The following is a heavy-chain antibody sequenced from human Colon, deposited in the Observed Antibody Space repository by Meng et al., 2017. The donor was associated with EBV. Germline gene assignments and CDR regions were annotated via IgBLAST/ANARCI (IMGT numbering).Heavy chain of an antibody. CDR3: ARGNAYNAPSFDY. CDR1: GASISSNNW. D-gene: IGHD5-24*01. CDR2: IYHGGNT. J-gene: IGHJ4*02. Sequence: QVHVQESGPGLVEPSGTLSLTCHVSGASISSNNWWSCVRQPPGKGLEWIGEIYHGGNTNYNPSLKSRVTISVDRSNDQFSLSLSSVTAADTAVYYCARGNAYNAPSFDYWGQGTLVTVSS. V-gene: IGHV4-4*02.